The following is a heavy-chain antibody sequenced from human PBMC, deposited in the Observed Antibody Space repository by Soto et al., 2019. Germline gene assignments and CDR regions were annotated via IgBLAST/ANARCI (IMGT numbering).Heavy chain of an antibody. J-gene: IGHJ5*01. CDR2: INRDANDI. CDR3: AREVPHNWFDS. Sequence: EVQLVESGGGLVQPGGSLRLSCEASRGAFGDYWMHWVRQAPGKGLVWVSRINRDANDIIYADSVKGRFTASRDNAKNMVFLQMNSLRVEDTAVYYCAREVPHNWFDSRGQGTLVTVSS. D-gene: IGHD3-10*01. CDR1: RGAFGDYW. V-gene: IGHV3-74*01.